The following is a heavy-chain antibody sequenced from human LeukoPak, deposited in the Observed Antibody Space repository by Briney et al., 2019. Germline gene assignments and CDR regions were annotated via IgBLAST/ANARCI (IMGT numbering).Heavy chain of an antibody. CDR3: ARSYVLNFFNP. J-gene: IGHJ5*02. D-gene: IGHD3-10*02. Sequence: PGGSLRLSCATSGSTFSTFHMHWVRQAPGGVPEWVAFIQNDGGNEYYGDSVKGRFTISRDNSKNTLYLQLNSLTTEDTAVYYCARSYVLNFFNPWGQGTLVTVSS. V-gene: IGHV3-30*02. CDR1: GSTFSTFH. CDR2: IQNDGGNE.